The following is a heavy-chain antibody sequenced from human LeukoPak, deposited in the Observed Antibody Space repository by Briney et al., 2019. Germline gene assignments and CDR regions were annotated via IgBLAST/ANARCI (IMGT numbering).Heavy chain of an antibody. CDR2: IKDDGTDR. D-gene: IGHD1-14*01. CDR3: ARGGQTNGYNPY. J-gene: IGHJ4*02. V-gene: IGHV3-7*01. Sequence: GGSLRLSCTASGFTFSDYWMTWVRQAPGKGLQWVANIKDDGTDRNYVGSVRGRFTISRDNAKNSLFLQMHSLRAEDTALYFCARGGQTNGYNPYWGQGTLVNVSS. CDR1: GFTFSDYW.